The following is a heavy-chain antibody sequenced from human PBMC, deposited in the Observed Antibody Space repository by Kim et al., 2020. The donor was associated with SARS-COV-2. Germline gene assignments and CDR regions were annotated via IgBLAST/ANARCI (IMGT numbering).Heavy chain of an antibody. Sequence: LKSRVTRSVDTSKNQFSLKLSSVTAADTAVYYCARTKRITIFGVVQWFDPWGQGTLVTVSS. D-gene: IGHD3-3*01. CDR3: ARTKRITIFGVVQWFDP. J-gene: IGHJ5*02. V-gene: IGHV4-30-2*05.